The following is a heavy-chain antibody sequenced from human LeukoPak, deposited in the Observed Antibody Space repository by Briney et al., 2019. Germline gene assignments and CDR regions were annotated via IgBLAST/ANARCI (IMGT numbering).Heavy chain of an antibody. CDR2: INPSGGST. Sequence: ASVKVSCKASGYSFTSYYIHWVRHAPGQGVEWMGIINPSGGSTSYAPKFQGRVTMTRDTSTSTVYMELSSLRSEDTAVYYCARDIYTSGSLGYWGQGTLVTVSS. J-gene: IGHJ4*02. D-gene: IGHD3-10*01. V-gene: IGHV1-46*01. CDR3: ARDIYTSGSLGY. CDR1: GYSFTSYY.